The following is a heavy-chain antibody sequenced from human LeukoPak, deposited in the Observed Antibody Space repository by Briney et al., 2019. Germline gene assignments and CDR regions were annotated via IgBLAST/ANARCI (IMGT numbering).Heavy chain of an antibody. J-gene: IGHJ6*02. V-gene: IGHV3-23*01. CDR2: ISGSGTRT. Sequence: GGSLRLSCAASGFTFNIYAMSWVRQAPGKGLEWVSVISGSGTRTYYADSVKGRFTISRDSSKNTLYSQMSSLRVEDTAVYYCAKSPVTSGDYYFGMDVWGQGTTVTVSS. CDR1: GFTFNIYA. CDR3: AKSPVTSGDYYFGMDV. D-gene: IGHD4-17*01.